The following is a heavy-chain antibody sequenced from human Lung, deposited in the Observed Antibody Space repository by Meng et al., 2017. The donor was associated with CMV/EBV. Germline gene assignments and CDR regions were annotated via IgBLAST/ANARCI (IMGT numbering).Heavy chain of an antibody. CDR2: VYYTGDT. J-gene: IGHJ1*01. D-gene: IGHD1-26*01. CDR3: VRETGGSSSTW. Sequence: SETLSLXSTISGGSISSSSYYWAWIRQPPEKGLEWIGSVYYTGDTYYSPSLKSRVTISIDTSKNQFSLKVNSVTDADTAVYYCVRETGGSSSTWWGQGTLVTSPQ. CDR1: GGSISSSSYY. V-gene: IGHV4-39*07.